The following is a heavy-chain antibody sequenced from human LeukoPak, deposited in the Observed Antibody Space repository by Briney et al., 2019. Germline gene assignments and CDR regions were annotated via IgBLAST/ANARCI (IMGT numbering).Heavy chain of an antibody. J-gene: IGHJ3*02. V-gene: IGHV4-34*01. D-gene: IGHD6-6*01. CDR2: INHSGST. CDR3: ASRPYGSSSGVGAFDI. Sequence: SETLSLTCAVYGGSFSGYYWSWIRQPPGKGLEWIGEINHSGSTNYNPSLKSRVTISVDTSKNQFSLKLSSVTAADTAVYYCASRPYGSSSGVGAFDIWGQGTMVTVSS. CDR1: GGSFSGYY.